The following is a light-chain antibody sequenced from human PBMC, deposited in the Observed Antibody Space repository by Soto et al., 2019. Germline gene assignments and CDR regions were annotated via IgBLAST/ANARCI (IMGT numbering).Light chain of an antibody. Sequence: QSALTQPRSASGSPGQSVTISCTGTSSDVGGYNYVSWYQQHPGKAPKLIIYDVSKRPSGVPDRFSGSKSGNPASLTISGLQAEDEADYYCCSYAGSYLGFFGGGTKLTVL. V-gene: IGLV2-11*01. J-gene: IGLJ2*01. CDR3: CSYAGSYLGF. CDR1: SSDVGGYNY. CDR2: DVS.